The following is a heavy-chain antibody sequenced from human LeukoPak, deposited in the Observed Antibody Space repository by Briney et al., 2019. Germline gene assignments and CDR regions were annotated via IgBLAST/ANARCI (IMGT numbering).Heavy chain of an antibody. CDR3: ARDPLTMVRGVPDY. Sequence: GGSLRLSCAASGFTFSSYWMSWARQAPGKGLEWVANIKQDGSEKYYVDSVKGRFTISRDNAKNSLYLQMNSLRAEDPAVYYCARDPLTMVRGVPDYWGQGTLVTVSS. D-gene: IGHD3-10*01. CDR2: IKQDGSEK. J-gene: IGHJ4*02. V-gene: IGHV3-7*03. CDR1: GFTFSSYW.